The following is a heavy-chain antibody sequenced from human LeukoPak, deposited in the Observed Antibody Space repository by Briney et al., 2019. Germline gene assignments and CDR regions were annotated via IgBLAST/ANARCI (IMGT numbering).Heavy chain of an antibody. CDR3: ARDYGGSSPFDY. CDR2: ISHDGSES. D-gene: IGHD4-23*01. J-gene: IGHJ4*02. V-gene: IGHV3-30-3*01. CDR1: GFTFSSHA. Sequence: PGGSLRLSCAASGFTFSSHAMVWVRQAPGKGLEWVSFISHDGSESFHTESVKGRFTISRDNAKNSLYLQMNSLRAEDTAVYYCARDYGGSSPFDYWGQGTLVTVSS.